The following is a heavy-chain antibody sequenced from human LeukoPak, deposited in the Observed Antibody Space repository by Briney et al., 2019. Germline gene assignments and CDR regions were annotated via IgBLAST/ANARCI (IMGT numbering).Heavy chain of an antibody. D-gene: IGHD3-16*01. CDR2: INEDETAK. Sequence: GGSLRLSCAASEFTFSNYWMTWVRQAPGKGLEWVANINEDETAKYYVGSVKGRFTISRDNAKNSLYLHMNSLRAEDTAIYYCVKDERDAYYEFWGQGTLVTVSS. CDR1: EFTFSNYW. J-gene: IGHJ4*02. CDR3: VKDERDAYYEF. V-gene: IGHV3-7*03.